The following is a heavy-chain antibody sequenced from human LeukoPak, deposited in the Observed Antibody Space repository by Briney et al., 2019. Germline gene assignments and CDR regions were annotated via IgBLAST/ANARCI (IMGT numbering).Heavy chain of an antibody. CDR1: GYTFTSYG. CDR3: AREWGPYYDFWSGYPERNWFDP. CDR2: ISAYNGNT. Sequence: ASVKVSCKASGYTFTSYGISWVRQAPGQGLEWMGWISAYNGNTNYAQKLQGRVTMTRDTSTSTVYMELSSLRSEDTAVYYCAREWGPYYDFWSGYPERNWFDPWGQGTLVTVSS. V-gene: IGHV1-18*01. J-gene: IGHJ5*02. D-gene: IGHD3-3*01.